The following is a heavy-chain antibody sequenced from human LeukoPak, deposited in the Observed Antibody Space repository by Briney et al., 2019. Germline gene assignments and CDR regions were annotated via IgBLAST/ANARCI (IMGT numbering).Heavy chain of an antibody. CDR2: ISYDGSNK. CDR1: GFTFSSYA. D-gene: IGHD3-10*01. Sequence: PGRSLRLSCAASGFTFSSYAMHWVRQAPGKGLEWVAVISYDGSNKYYADSVKGRFTISRDNSKNTLYLQMNSLRAGDTAVYYCARVYNDLWFGELYFDYWGQGTLVTASS. CDR3: ARVYNDLWFGELYFDY. J-gene: IGHJ4*02. V-gene: IGHV3-30-3*01.